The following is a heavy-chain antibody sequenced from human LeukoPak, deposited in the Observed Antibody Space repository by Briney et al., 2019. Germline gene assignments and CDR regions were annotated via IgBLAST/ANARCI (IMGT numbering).Heavy chain of an antibody. Sequence: GESLKISCKGSGYTFSSYWIGGVRQMPGKGLEWMGIIYPGDSDTRYSPSLQGQVTISVDTSIGTAYLQWSSLKASDTAIYYCARQNDFRLDYWGQGTLVTVSS. CDR3: ARQNDFRLDY. D-gene: IGHD3-3*01. J-gene: IGHJ4*02. CDR2: IYPGDSDT. V-gene: IGHV5-51*01. CDR1: GYTFSSYW.